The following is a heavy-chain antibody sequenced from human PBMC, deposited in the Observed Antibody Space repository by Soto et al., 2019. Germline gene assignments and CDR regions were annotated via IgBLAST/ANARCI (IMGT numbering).Heavy chain of an antibody. V-gene: IGHV1-69*01. D-gene: IGHD5-18*01. CDR1: GGTFSSYA. Sequence: VKVSCKASGGTFSSYAISWVRQAPGQGLEWMGGIIPIFGTANYAQKFQGRVTITADESTSTAYMELSSLRSEDKAVYYCARQLSGYSYGPIPNWFDPWGQGTLVTVSS. CDR3: ARQLSGYSYGPIPNWFDP. CDR2: IIPIFGTA. J-gene: IGHJ5*02.